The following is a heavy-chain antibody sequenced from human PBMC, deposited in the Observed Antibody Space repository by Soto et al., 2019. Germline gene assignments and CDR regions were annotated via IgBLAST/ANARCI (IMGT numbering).Heavy chain of an antibody. CDR2: VYYSGST. Sequence: QVQLQESGPGLVKPSQTLSLTCSVSGASISDGNYYWTWIRQSPARGLEWIGYVYYSGSTYYNPSLPGRVTLSADTFNNYLSLKLNSWTCAGTAVYFCGRGGCLDFWGQGILVTVSS. D-gene: IGHD3-16*01. CDR1: GASISDGNYY. CDR3: GRGGCLDF. J-gene: IGHJ4*02. V-gene: IGHV4-30-4*01.